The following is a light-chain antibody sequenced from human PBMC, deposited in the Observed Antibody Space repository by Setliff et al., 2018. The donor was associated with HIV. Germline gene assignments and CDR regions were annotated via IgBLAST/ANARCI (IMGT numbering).Light chain of an antibody. CDR1: SGSVSTSYY. CDR2: STN. J-gene: IGLJ3*02. V-gene: IGLV8-61*01. CDR3: LLYMGSGISV. Sequence: QTVVTQEPSFSVSPGGTVTLTCGLSSGSVSTSYYPTWYQQTPGQAPRTLIYSTNTRSSGVPDRFSGSILGNKAALTIRGAQADDESHYYCLLYMGSGISVFGGGTK.